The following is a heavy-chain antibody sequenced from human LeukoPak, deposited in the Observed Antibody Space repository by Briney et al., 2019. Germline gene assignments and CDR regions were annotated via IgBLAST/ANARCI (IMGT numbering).Heavy chain of an antibody. CDR3: ARDRSSTVTTGFWFDP. D-gene: IGHD4-11*01. Sequence: ASVKVSCKASGYTFTGYYMHCVRQAPGQGLEWMGWINPNSGGTNYAQKFQGRVTMTRDTSISTAYMELSRLRSDDTAVYYCARDRSSTVTTGFWFDPWGQGTLVTVSS. V-gene: IGHV1-2*02. CDR2: INPNSGGT. CDR1: GYTFTGYY. J-gene: IGHJ5*02.